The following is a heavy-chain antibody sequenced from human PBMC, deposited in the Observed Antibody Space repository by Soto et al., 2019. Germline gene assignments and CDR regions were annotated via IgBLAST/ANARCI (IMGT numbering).Heavy chain of an antibody. Sequence: QPQLQESGPGLVKPSETLSLTCTVSGVSISSSSDYWGWIRQPPGKGLEWIGSIFYSGSTYYNPSLESRVTISIDTSKNQFSLTLSSVTAADTAVYYCVRPVNFYYYYMDVWGKGTTVTVSS. CDR2: IFYSGST. V-gene: IGHV4-39*01. J-gene: IGHJ6*03. CDR1: GVSISSSSDY. CDR3: VRPVNFYYYYMDV.